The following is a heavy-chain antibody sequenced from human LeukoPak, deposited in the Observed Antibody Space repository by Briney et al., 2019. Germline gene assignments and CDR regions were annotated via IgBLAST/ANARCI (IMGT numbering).Heavy chain of an antibody. CDR3: ASRRSDHSDSSGYYVRVDY. J-gene: IGHJ4*02. Sequence: PSETLSLTCTVSGGSISSSTYYWGWIRQPPGKGLEWIGSFSYSGTTYYNPSLRSRVTISVDTSKNQFSLRLSSVTAPDTAVYYCASRRSDHSDSSGYYVRVDYWGQGTLVTVSS. D-gene: IGHD3-22*01. CDR1: GGSISSSTYY. CDR2: FSYSGTT. V-gene: IGHV4-39*01.